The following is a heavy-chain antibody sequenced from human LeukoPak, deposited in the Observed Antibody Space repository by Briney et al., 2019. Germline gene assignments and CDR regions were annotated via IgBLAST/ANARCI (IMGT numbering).Heavy chain of an antibody. CDR1: GGSISSSSYY. Sequence: PSETLSLTCTVSGGSISSSSYYWGWIRQPPGKGLEWIGSIYYSGSTCYNPSLKSRVTISVDTSKNQFSLKLSSVTAADTAVYYCARHSGEKAAAYPDYWGQGTLVTVSS. V-gene: IGHV4-39*01. D-gene: IGHD6-13*01. CDR3: ARHSGEKAAAYPDY. CDR2: IYYSGST. J-gene: IGHJ4*02.